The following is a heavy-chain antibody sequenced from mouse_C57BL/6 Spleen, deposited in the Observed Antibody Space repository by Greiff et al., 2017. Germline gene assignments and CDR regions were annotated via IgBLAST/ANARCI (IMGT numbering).Heavy chain of an antibody. D-gene: IGHD4-1*01. CDR2: IYPSDSET. CDR1: GYTFTSYW. Sequence: VKLQQPGAELVRPGSSVKLSCKASGYTFTSYWMDWVKRRPGQGLEWIGNIYPSDSETHYNQTFKDKATLTVDKSSSTAYMQLSSLTSEYSAVYYCAITGRRYWGQGTTLTVSS. V-gene: IGHV1-61*01. J-gene: IGHJ2*01. CDR3: AITGRRY.